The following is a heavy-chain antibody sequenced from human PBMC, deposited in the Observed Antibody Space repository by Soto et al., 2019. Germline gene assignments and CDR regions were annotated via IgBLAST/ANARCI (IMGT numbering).Heavy chain of an antibody. CDR1: GGSISSYY. J-gene: IGHJ3*02. Sequence: QVQLQESGPGLVKPSETLSLTCTVCGGSISSYYWSWIRQPPGKGLERIGYIYYSGSTNYNPSLQRRVTLSVDTSKNQFSLKVSSVTAADTAVYYCASGLGFGYCSGGSCQDAFDIWGQGTMVTVSS. CDR2: IYYSGST. D-gene: IGHD2-15*01. CDR3: ASGLGFGYCSGGSCQDAFDI. V-gene: IGHV4-59*01.